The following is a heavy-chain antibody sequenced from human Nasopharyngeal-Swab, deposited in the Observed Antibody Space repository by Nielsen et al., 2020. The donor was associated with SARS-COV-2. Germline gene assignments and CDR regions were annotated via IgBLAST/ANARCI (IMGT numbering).Heavy chain of an antibody. Sequence: SLKISCAASVFTIRNFAVSWVRQAPGKLLELVSFISGGSDSTYYTDSVRGRFTISRDNSKNTLNLQMNNLRAEDTAIYYCAKDRDSGDDSEEYYHYYGMDVWGQGAPVTVSS. D-gene: IGHD5-12*01. V-gene: IGHV3-23*01. CDR3: AKDRDSGDDSEEYYHYYGMDV. CDR1: VFTIRNFA. CDR2: ISGGSDST. J-gene: IGHJ6*02.